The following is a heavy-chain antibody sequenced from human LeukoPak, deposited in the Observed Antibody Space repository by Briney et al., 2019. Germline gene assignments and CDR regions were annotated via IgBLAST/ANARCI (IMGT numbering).Heavy chain of an antibody. D-gene: IGHD1-26*01. J-gene: IGHJ3*01. CDR1: GGRFKSYG. CDR2: IIPVFDRP. CDR3: ARDAQWELRAFDV. V-gene: IGHV1-69*06. Sequence: SVKVSCKTTGGRFKSYGLSWVRQAPGQGLEWMGGIIPVFDRPTYAQKFEGRVTITADKSTNTTYMEISSLTSDDTAVYYCARDAQWELRAFDVWGQGTMVIVSS.